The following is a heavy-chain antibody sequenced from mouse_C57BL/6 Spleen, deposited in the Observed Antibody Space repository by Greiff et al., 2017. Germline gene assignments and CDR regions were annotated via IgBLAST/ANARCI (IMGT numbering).Heavy chain of an antibody. D-gene: IGHD2-4*01. CDR1: GYTFTDYE. V-gene: IGHV1-15*01. Sequence: QVQLKESGAELVRPGASVTLSCKASGYTFTDYEMHWVKQTHVNGLEWIGAIAPDTGGTAYNQKFKGKAILTADKSSSTAYMELRSLTSEDAAVYYCTWVFLIDAMDYWGQGTSVTVSS. J-gene: IGHJ4*01. CDR3: TWVFLIDAMDY. CDR2: IAPDTGGT.